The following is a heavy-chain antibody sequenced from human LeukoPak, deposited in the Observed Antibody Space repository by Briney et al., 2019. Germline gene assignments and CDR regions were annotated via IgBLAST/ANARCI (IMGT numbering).Heavy chain of an antibody. D-gene: IGHD5-18*01. Sequence: GGSLRLSCAASGFTFSSYWMSWVRQAPGKGLEWVANINEDGSGENYADPVRGRSTISRDNAKNSVYLQMNSLRVEDMGVYYCARGRSHGHIYWGQGTLVTVSS. J-gene: IGHJ4*02. CDR1: GFTFSSYW. CDR2: INEDGSGE. V-gene: IGHV3-7*01. CDR3: ARGRSHGHIY.